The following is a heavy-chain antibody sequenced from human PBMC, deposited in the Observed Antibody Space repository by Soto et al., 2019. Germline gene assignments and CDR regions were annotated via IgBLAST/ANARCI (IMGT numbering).Heavy chain of an antibody. CDR2: IYASGST. Sequence: SETLSLTCTVSGGSISGHSWSWIRQPPGKGLEWIGRIYASGSTDYNPSLKSRITMSVDTSKNQLSLKLSSVTAADTAVYYCARGEIGNGYGMDVWGQGTTVTVSS. CDR3: ARGEIGNGYGMDV. V-gene: IGHV4-4*07. CDR1: GGSISGHS. D-gene: IGHD2-8*01. J-gene: IGHJ6*02.